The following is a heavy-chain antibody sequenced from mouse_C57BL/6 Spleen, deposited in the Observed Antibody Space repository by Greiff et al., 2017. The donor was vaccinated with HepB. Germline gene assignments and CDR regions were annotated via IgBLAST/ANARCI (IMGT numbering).Heavy chain of an antibody. D-gene: IGHD6-1*01. J-gene: IGHJ4*01. CDR2: INPNNGGT. V-gene: IGHV1-26*01. Sequence: EVQLQQSGPELVKPGASVKISCKASGYTFTDYYMNWVKQSHGKSLEWIGDINPNNGGTSYNQKFKGKATLTVDKSSSTAYMELRSLTSEDSAVYYCARLMPPPVYYAMDYWGQGTSVTVSS. CDR1: GYTFTDYY. CDR3: ARLMPPPVYYAMDY.